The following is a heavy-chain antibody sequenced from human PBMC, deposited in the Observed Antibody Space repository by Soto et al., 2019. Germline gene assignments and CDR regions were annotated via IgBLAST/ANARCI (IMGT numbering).Heavy chain of an antibody. Sequence: GNTVTYVYLQCARQAPGQALEWMGWITPFNGNTKYAQKFQDRVTFTGDTSLNTAYMELSSLRSDDTAMFYCASGRYDASGYFDYWGQGPLVTVSS. CDR2: ITPFNGNT. CDR1: GNTVTYVY. V-gene: IGHV1-45*02. J-gene: IGHJ4*02. D-gene: IGHD3-22*01. CDR3: ASGRYDASGYFDY.